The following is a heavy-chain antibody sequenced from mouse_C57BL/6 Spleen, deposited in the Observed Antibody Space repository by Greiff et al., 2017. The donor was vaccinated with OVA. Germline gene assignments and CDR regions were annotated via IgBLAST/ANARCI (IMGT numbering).Heavy chain of an antibody. CDR1: GYTFTSYW. V-gene: IGHV1-64*01. D-gene: IGHD3-2*02. Sequence: VQLQQPGAELVKPGASVKLSCKASGYTFTSYWMHWVKQRPGQGLEWIGMIHPNSGSTNYNEKFKSKATLTVDKSSSTAYMQLSSLTSEDSAVYYCARGPAQATAWFAYWGQGTLVTVSA. CDR3: ARGPAQATAWFAY. CDR2: IHPNSGST. J-gene: IGHJ3*01.